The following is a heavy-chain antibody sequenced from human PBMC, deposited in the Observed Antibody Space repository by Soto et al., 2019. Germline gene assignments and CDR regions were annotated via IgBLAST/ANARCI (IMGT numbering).Heavy chain of an antibody. CDR2: IYPDGGT. CDR3: APHVSCSGGSCQYDAFAI. J-gene: IGHJ3*02. D-gene: IGHD2-15*01. CDR1: GYSFTSHY. V-gene: IGHV1-46*04. Sequence: GASVKVSCKAIGYSFTSHYIHWVRQAPGQGLEWMGTIYPDGGTYYADSVKGRFAMSRDTSENTLYLQMNSLGAEDTAAYYCAPHVSCSGGSCQYDAFAIRGQGTMVTVS.